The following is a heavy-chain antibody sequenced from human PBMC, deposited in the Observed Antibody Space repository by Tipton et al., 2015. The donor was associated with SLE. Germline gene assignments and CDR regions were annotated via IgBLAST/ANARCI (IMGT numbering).Heavy chain of an antibody. D-gene: IGHD6-6*01. V-gene: IGHV4-38-2*02. CDR3: ARSSIAASFDY. J-gene: IGHJ4*02. CDR1: GYSISSGYY. Sequence: LRLSCTVSGYSISSGYYWGWIRQPPGKGLEWIGSIYHSGSTYYNPSLKSRVTISVDTSKNQFSLKLSSVTAADTAVYYCARSSIAASFDYWGQGTLVTVSS. CDR2: IYHSGST.